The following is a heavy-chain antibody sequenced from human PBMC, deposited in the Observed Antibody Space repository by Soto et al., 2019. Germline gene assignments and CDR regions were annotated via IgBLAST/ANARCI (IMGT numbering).Heavy chain of an antibody. Sequence: PSETLSLTCTVSGGSISSSSYYWGWIRQPPGKGLEWIGSIYYSGSTYYNPSLKSRVTISVDTSKNQFSLKLSSVTAADTAVYYCARHQYDFLSGYYRDPFDYWGQGTLVTVSS. D-gene: IGHD3-3*01. CDR2: IYYSGST. J-gene: IGHJ4*02. CDR1: GGSISSSSYY. V-gene: IGHV4-39*01. CDR3: ARHQYDFLSGYYRDPFDY.